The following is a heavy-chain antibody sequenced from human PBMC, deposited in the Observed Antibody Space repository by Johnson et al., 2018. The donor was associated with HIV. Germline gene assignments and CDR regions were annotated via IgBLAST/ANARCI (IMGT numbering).Heavy chain of an antibody. J-gene: IGHJ3*02. CDR2: ISWNSGSI. D-gene: IGHD3-22*01. Sequence: LLVESGGGLVQPGRSLRLSCAASGFTFDDYAMHWVRQAPGKGLEWVSGISWNSGSIGYADSVKGRFTISRDNAKNSLYLQMNSLRAEDTALYYCAKDRAPAYYYDSPADAFDIWGQGTMVTVSS. CDR1: GFTFDDYA. V-gene: IGHV3-9*01. CDR3: AKDRAPAYYYDSPADAFDI.